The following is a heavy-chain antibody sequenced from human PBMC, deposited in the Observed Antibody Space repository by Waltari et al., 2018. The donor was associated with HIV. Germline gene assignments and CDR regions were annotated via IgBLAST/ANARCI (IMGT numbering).Heavy chain of an antibody. D-gene: IGHD3-9*01. J-gene: IGHJ4*02. CDR1: GYTFTRYG. CDR3: ARYPEAFDWLLGPYYFDS. CDR2: SSAENGNR. Sequence: QVQLVQSGAEVKKPGAPVKVSCKASGYTFTRYGISWVRQATGEGLEWRGWSSAENGNRNYAKKFQGRGTMTTETSTITADMELRSLRSDDTALYYCARYPEAFDWLLGPYYFDSWGQGTLVTVSS. V-gene: IGHV1-18*01.